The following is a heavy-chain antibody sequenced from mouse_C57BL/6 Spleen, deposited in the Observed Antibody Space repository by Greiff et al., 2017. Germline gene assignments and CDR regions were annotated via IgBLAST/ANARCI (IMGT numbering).Heavy chain of an antibody. CDR1: GYTFTSYW. Sequence: DVQLQESGTVLARPGASVKMSCKTSGYTFTSYWMHWVKQRPGQGLEWIGAIYPGNSDTSYNQKFKGKAKLTAVTSASTAYMELSSLTNEDSAVYYCTRPSTVVAKDYAMDYWGQGTSVTVSS. V-gene: IGHV1-5*01. CDR2: IYPGNSDT. J-gene: IGHJ4*01. D-gene: IGHD1-1*01. CDR3: TRPSTVVAKDYAMDY.